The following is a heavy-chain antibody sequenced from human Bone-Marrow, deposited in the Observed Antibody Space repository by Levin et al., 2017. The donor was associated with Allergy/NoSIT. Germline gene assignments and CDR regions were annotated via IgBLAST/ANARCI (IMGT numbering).Heavy chain of an antibody. CDR1: GGSISSDY. CDR3: ARSGGWDHSPFDF. J-gene: IGHJ4*02. Sequence: SQTLSLPCTVPGGSISSDYWSWIRQPPGKGLEWIAYIYTSGSTNYNPSLKSRVTISLDMSKNQFSLKLTSVTAADTAVYYCARSGGWDHSPFDFWGQGILVTVSS. CDR2: IYTSGST. D-gene: IGHD6-19*01. V-gene: IGHV4-4*08.